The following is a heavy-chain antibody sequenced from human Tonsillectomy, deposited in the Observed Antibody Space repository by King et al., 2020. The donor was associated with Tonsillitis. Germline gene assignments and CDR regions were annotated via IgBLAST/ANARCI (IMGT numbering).Heavy chain of an antibody. V-gene: IGHV1-18*04. Sequence: VQLVESGAEVKKPGASVKVSCKASGYTFTSYGISWVRQAPGQGLEWMGWISVYNGNTNYAQKFQGRVTMTTDTSTSTAYMELRSLRSDDTAVYYCARAFNYYDSSGYLYYFDYWGQGTLVTDSS. D-gene: IGHD3-22*01. J-gene: IGHJ4*02. CDR3: ARAFNYYDSSGYLYYFDY. CDR2: ISVYNGNT. CDR1: GYTFTSYG.